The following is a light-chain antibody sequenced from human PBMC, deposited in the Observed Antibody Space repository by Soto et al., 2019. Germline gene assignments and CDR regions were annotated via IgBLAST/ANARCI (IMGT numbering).Light chain of an antibody. CDR1: QRSTSTN. Sequence: EIVLTQSPSTLSLSPGERATLSCGASQRSTSTNLAWYQQTLGQAPRLLINGASNRATGIPDRFSGSGAETDVSHTINRLEPEDVAVYYFYQCGSSSSWTFGQGTKVDIK. CDR3: YQCGSSSSWT. CDR2: GAS. J-gene: IGKJ1*01. V-gene: IGKV3-20*01.